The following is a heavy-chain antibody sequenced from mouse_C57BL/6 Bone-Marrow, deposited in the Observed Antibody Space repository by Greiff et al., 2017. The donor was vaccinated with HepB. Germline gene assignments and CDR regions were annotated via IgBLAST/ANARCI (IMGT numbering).Heavy chain of an antibody. CDR2: IDPSDSYT. CDR1: GYTFTSYW. Sequence: QVQLQQSGAELVMPGASVKLSCKASGYTFTSYWMHWVKQRPGQGLEWIGEIDPSDSYTNYNQKFKGKSTLTVDKSSSTAYMQLSSLTSEDSAVYYCARNYDYDLYWYFDVWGTGTTVTVSS. D-gene: IGHD2-4*01. J-gene: IGHJ1*03. CDR3: ARNYDYDLYWYFDV. V-gene: IGHV1-69*01.